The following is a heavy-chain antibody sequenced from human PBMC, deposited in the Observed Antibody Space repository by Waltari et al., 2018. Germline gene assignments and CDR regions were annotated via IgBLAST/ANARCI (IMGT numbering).Heavy chain of an antibody. CDR3: ARGNVRYDTPH. Sequence: QVQLQESGPGLVKPSETLSLTCTVSGGSISSYYWSWIRQPPGKGLEWLGYIYYSGSTNYNPSLKSRVTISVDTSKNQFSLKLSSVTAADTAVYYCARGNVRYDTPHWGQGTLVTVSS. J-gene: IGHJ4*02. V-gene: IGHV4-59*01. CDR1: GGSISSYY. CDR2: IYYSGST. D-gene: IGHD3-10*02.